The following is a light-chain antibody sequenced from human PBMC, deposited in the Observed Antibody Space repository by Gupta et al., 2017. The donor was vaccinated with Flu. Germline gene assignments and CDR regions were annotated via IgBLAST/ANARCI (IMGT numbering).Light chain of an antibody. J-gene: IGLJ3*02. Sequence: SSNVGNNYVSWYQRLPGTAPKVVIYEDQERPSGIPDRISASKSATSATLAITGLQIGDEGDYYCGTWDNSLSTWVFGGGTKLTVL. CDR2: EDQ. CDR1: SSNVGNNY. CDR3: GTWDNSLSTWV. V-gene: IGLV1-51*02.